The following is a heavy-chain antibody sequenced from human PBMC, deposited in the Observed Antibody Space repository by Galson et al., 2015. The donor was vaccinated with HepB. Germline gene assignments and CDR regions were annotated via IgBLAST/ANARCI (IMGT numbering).Heavy chain of an antibody. J-gene: IGHJ4*02. CDR3: VKLIQSWGRVGYFDY. V-gene: IGHV3-23*01. CDR2: ISGSGYST. CDR1: GFTFSDHA. D-gene: IGHD3-16*01. Sequence: SLRLSCAVSGFTFSDHAMSWVRQAPGKGLQWVSAISGSGYSTYYADSVKGRFTVSRDNSKNTLYLRLSSLRSEDTAIYYCVKLIQSWGRVGYFDYWGQGTLVPVSS.